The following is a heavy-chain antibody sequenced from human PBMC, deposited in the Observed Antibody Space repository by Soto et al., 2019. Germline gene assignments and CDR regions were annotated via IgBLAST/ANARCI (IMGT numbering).Heavy chain of an antibody. J-gene: IGHJ4*02. V-gene: IGHV1-2*02. D-gene: IGHD6-13*01. CDR3: ARERSSSWIQHRYYFDY. CDR2: INPNSGGT. Sequence: GSVKEFSKASGYTFTGLYIHFVRQAPGQGLEWMGWINPNSGGTNYAQKFQGRVTMTRDTSISTAYMELSRLRSDDTAVYYCARERSSSWIQHRYYFDYWGQGTLVTVSS. CDR1: GYTFTGLY.